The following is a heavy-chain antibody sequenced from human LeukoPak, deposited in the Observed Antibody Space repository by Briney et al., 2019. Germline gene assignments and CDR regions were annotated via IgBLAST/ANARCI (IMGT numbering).Heavy chain of an antibody. CDR2: IYYSGST. Sequence: PSETLSLTCTVSGGSISSSSYYWGWIRQPPGKGLEWIGSIYYSGSTYYNPSLKSRVTISVDTSKNQFSLKLSSVTAADTAVYYCARVLRSSGSYYDYYYYMDVWGKGTTVTVSS. D-gene: IGHD3-10*01. CDR3: ARVLRSSGSYYDYYYYMDV. V-gene: IGHV4-39*07. CDR1: GGSISSSSYY. J-gene: IGHJ6*03.